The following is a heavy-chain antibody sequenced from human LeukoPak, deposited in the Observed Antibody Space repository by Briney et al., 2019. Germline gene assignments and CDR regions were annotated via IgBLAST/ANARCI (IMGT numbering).Heavy chain of an antibody. Sequence: QPGGSLRLSCAASGFTFSSYEMNWVRQAPGKGLECVSYISSSGSTIYYADSVKGRFTISRDNSKNTLYLQMNSLRAEDTAVYYCAKAGSGSYYSGFDYWGQGTLVTVSS. V-gene: IGHV3-48*03. CDR2: ISSSGSTI. CDR1: GFTFSSYE. J-gene: IGHJ4*02. CDR3: AKAGSGSYYSGFDY. D-gene: IGHD1-26*01.